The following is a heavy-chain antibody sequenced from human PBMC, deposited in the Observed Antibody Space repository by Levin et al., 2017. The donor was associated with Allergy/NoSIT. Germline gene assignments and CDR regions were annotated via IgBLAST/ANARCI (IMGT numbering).Heavy chain of an antibody. CDR1: GFTFSSHG. V-gene: IGHV3-30*18. D-gene: IGHD6-19*01. J-gene: IGHJ3*02. CDR3: AKDVYGSGWYPLGNDAFEM. CDR2: ISSDGRKK. Sequence: GESLKISCAASGFTFSSHGMHWVRQAPGKGLEWVAVISSDGRKKFYADSVKGRFTISRDNSKNTLDLQMNSLRAEDTAVSYCAKDVYGSGWYPLGNDAFEMWGQGTKVSVSS.